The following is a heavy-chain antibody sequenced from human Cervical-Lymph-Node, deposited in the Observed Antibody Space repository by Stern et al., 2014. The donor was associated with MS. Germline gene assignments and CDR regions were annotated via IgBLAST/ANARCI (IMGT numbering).Heavy chain of an antibody. J-gene: IGHJ6*02. CDR3: AKARVGFSGSWSPFKRHHYYGMDV. CDR2: IHTNTGKP. Sequence: QVQLGESGSELKKPGASVKLSCKASGYAFANYGLVWVRQTPRQGLEWMGWIHTNTGKPIYAQVFTGRFVFSSDTSVNTAYLHISSLETDDTAIYFCAKARVGFSGSWSPFKRHHYYGMDVWGQGTTVTVSS. V-gene: IGHV7-4-1*02. CDR1: GYAFANYG. D-gene: IGHD3-10*01.